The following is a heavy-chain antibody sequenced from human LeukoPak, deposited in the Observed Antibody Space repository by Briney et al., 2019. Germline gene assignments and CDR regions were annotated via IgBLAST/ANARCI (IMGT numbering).Heavy chain of an antibody. CDR1: GFTFSSYA. CDR3: AKVIGSYYYLDS. V-gene: IGHV3-23*01. CDR2: LSGSAIST. J-gene: IGHJ4*02. Sequence: GGSLRLSCAASGFTFSSYAMSWVRQAPGKGLEWVSGLSGSAISTYYADSVKGRFTSSRDNSKNTLYLQMNSLRVEDTAVYYCAKVIGSYYYLDSWGQGTLVTVSS. D-gene: IGHD1-26*01.